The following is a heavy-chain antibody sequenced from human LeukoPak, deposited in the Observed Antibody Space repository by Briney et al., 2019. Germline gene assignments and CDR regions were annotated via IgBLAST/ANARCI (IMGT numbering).Heavy chain of an antibody. CDR3: ARILGDNGYGSDYFEY. CDR2: ISTSEYI. Sequence: PGGSLRLSCAASGFTFSTSSLNWVRQAPGKGLEWVSSISTSEYINYADSVKGRFTVSRDNAKNSLYLQMNSLRAEDTAVYYCARILGDNGYGSDYFEYWGQGALVTVSS. CDR1: GFTFSTSS. V-gene: IGHV3-21*01. D-gene: IGHD3-10*01. J-gene: IGHJ4*02.